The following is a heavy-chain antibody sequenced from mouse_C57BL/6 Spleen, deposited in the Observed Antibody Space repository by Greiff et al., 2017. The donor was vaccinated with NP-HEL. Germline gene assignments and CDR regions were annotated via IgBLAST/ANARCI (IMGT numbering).Heavy chain of an antibody. V-gene: IGHV1-69*01. CDR1: GYTFTSYW. CDR3: ARTPTMDY. Sequence: QVQLQQPGAELVMPGASVKLSCKASGYTFTSYWMHWVKQRPGQGLEWIGEIDPSDSYTNYNQKFKGKSTLTVDKSSSTAYMQLSSLTSEDSAVYYCARTPTMDYWGQGTTLTVSS. J-gene: IGHJ2*01. CDR2: IDPSDSYT. D-gene: IGHD1-1*02.